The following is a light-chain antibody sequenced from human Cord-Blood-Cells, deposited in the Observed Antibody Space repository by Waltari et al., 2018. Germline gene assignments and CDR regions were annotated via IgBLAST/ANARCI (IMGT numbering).Light chain of an antibody. CDR3: GADHGSGSNFVYV. CDR2: VGTGGIVG. CDR1: SGYRNYK. J-gene: IGLJ1*01. V-gene: IGLV9-49*01. Sequence: QPVLPQPPSASASLGASVTLTCTLSSGYRNYKVDWYQQSPGKGPRFVMRVGTGGIVGSKGDGIPDRFSVLGSGLNRYLTIKNIQEEDESDYHCGADHGSGSNFVYVFGTGTKVTVL.